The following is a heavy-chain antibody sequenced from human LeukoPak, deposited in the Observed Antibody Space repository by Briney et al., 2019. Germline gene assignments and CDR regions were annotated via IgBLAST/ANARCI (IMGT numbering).Heavy chain of an antibody. Sequence: ASVKVSCKASGYTFSNYGISWVRQAPGQGLEWMGWISAYNGNTNYAQKFQGRVTMTTDTSTSTAYMELRRLTSDDTAVYYCARAGGRSWFDPWGQGTLVTVSS. J-gene: IGHJ5*02. CDR3: ARAGGRSWFDP. V-gene: IGHV1-18*01. CDR1: GYTFSNYG. CDR2: ISAYNGNT.